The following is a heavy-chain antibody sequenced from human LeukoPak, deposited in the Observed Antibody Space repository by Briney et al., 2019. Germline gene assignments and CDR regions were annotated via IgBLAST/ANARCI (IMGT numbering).Heavy chain of an antibody. CDR2: INAGNGNT. CDR3: AREQYWGWEPDY. V-gene: IGHV1-3*01. CDR1: GYTFTSYA. J-gene: IGHJ4*02. D-gene: IGHD7-27*01. Sequence: ASVKVSCKASGYTFTSYAMHWVRQAPGQRLEWMGWINAGNGNTKYSQKFQGRVTMTRDTSTSTVYMELSSLRSEDTAVYYCAREQYWGWEPDYWGQGTLVTVSS.